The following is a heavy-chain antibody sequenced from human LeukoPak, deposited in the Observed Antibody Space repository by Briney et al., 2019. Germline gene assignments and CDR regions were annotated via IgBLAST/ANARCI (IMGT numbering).Heavy chain of an antibody. V-gene: IGHV3-7*01. CDR3: ARESPYSSSRPFDY. CDR2: IKQDGSEK. Sequence: GGPLRLSCAASGFTFSSYWMSWVRQAPGKGLGWVANIKQDGSEKYYVDSVKGRFTISRDNAKNSLYLQMNSLRAEDTAVYYCARESPYSSSRPFDYWGQGTLFTVSS. CDR1: GFTFSSYW. J-gene: IGHJ4*02. D-gene: IGHD6-13*01.